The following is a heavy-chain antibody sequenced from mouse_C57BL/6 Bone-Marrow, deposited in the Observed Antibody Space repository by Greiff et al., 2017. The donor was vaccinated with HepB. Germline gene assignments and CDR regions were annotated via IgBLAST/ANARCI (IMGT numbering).Heavy chain of an antibody. D-gene: IGHD1-1*01. V-gene: IGHV1-76*01. J-gene: IGHJ2*01. Sequence: QVQLQQSGAELVRPGASVKLSCKASGYTFTDYYINWVKQRPGQGLEWIARIYPGSGNTYYNEKFKGKATLTAEKSSSTAYMQLRSLTSEDSAVYFCARGYYGSPYYFDYWGQGTTLTVSS. CDR2: IYPGSGNT. CDR1: GYTFTDYY. CDR3: ARGYYGSPYYFDY.